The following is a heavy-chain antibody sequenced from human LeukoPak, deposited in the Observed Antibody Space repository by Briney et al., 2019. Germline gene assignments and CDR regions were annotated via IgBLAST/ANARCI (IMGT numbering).Heavy chain of an antibody. Sequence: GSLRLSCAASGFTFSSYWLSWVRQAPGKGLAWVATIKEDGSENYYVDSVKGRFTISRDKAKNSLYLQMNSLRAEDTAVYYCAKDMSAAAKSQNFDYWGQGTLVTVSS. CDR1: GFTFSSYW. D-gene: IGHD6-13*01. V-gene: IGHV3-7*03. J-gene: IGHJ4*02. CDR3: AKDMSAAAKSQNFDY. CDR2: IKEDGSEN.